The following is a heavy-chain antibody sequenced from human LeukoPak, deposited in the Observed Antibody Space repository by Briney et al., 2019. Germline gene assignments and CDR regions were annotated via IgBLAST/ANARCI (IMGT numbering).Heavy chain of an antibody. D-gene: IGHD6-6*01. J-gene: IGHJ4*02. CDR3: ARASDSASSNPEGY. CDR1: GFTSSTYS. CDR2: ISSSSAYI. V-gene: IGHV3-21*01. Sequence: GGSLRLSCLASGFTSSTYSMNWVRQTPGKGLEWVSPISSSSAYIYYADSLKGRFTISRDNAKNLLYLQMSSLRVEDTAVYYCARASDSASSNPEGYWGQGTLVTVSS.